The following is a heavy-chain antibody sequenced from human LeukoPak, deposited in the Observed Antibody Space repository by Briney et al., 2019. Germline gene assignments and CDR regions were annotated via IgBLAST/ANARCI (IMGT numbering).Heavy chain of an antibody. D-gene: IGHD3-10*01. Sequence: QPGGSLRLSCAASRFSFSNYWMHWVRQAPGKGLVWVSRVKSDGSNPSYADSVKGRFTISRDNAENMLYLQMNTLGAKDTAVYYCTRNIVSGSGSLDYWGQGTLVTVSS. CDR1: RFSFSNYW. V-gene: IGHV3-74*01. J-gene: IGHJ4*02. CDR2: VKSDGSNP. CDR3: TRNIVSGSGSLDY.